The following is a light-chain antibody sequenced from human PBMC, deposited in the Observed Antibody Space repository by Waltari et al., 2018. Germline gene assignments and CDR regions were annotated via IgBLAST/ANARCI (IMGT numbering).Light chain of an antibody. V-gene: IGKV3-15*01. CDR3: QQYNLWPWT. J-gene: IGKJ1*01. Sequence: EIVMTQSPVPLSVSPGERATPSGRASQSVGTKLAWYQQKPGQAPRLLIYGASTRATGIAARFSGSGSGTEFTLTISSLQSEDFAIYYCQQYNLWPWTFDQGTKVDIK. CDR2: GAS. CDR1: QSVGTK.